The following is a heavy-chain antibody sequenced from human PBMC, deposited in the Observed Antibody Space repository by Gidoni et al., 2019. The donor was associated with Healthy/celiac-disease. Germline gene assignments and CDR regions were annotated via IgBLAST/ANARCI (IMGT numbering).Heavy chain of an antibody. CDR1: GFTFSSNS. CDR2: ISSSSSYI. J-gene: IGHJ4*02. D-gene: IGHD3-10*01. Sequence: EVQLVESGGGLVKPGGSLRLSCAASGFTFSSNSMNWVRQAPGKGLEWVSSISSSSSYIYYADSVKGRFTISRDNANNSLYLQMNSLRAEDTAVYYCARDLGTMVWGVIGYWGQGTLVTVSS. CDR3: ARDLGTMVWGVIGY. V-gene: IGHV3-21*01.